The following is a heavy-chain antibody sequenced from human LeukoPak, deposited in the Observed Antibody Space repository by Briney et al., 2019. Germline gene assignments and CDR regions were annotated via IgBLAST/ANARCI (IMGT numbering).Heavy chain of an antibody. CDR1: GGSISSYY. V-gene: IGHV4-4*07. J-gene: IGHJ4*02. CDR2: IYTSGST. CDR3: ARDKGIVGAFTFDY. Sequence: RPSETLSLTCTVPGGSISSYYWSWIRQPAGKGLEWIGRIYTSGSTNYNPSLKSRVTMSVDTSKNQFSLKLSSVTAADTAVYYCARDKGIVGAFTFDYWGQGTLVTVSS. D-gene: IGHD1-26*01.